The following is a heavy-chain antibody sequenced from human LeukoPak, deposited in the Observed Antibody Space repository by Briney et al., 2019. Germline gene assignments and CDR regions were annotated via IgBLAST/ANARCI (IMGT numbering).Heavy chain of an antibody. D-gene: IGHD5-12*01. J-gene: IGHJ5*02. CDR2: IIPIFGTA. CDR3: ARVGDDIVAGGSWFDP. CDR1: GGTFTIYA. V-gene: IGHV1-69*13. Sequence: GASVTVSFTASGGTFTIYAISWVRQAPGQGLEWMGGIIPIFGTANYSQNFQGRVTITADESTTTAYMELSSLRSEDTAVYYCARVGDDIVAGGSWFDPWGQGTLVTVSS.